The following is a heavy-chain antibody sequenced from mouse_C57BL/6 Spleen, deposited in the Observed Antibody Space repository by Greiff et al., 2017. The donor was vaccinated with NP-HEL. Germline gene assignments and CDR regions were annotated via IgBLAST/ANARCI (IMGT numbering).Heavy chain of an antibody. D-gene: IGHD1-1*01. V-gene: IGHV1-19*01. J-gene: IGHJ2*01. CDR2: INPYNGGT. CDR3: ARSRDYYGFDY. Sequence: EVQLQQSGPVLVKPGASVKMSCKASGYTFTDYYMNWVKQSHGKSLEWIGVINPYNGGTSYNQKFKGKATLTVDKSSSTAYMGLNSLTSEDSAVYYCARSRDYYGFDYWGQGTTLTVSS. CDR1: GYTFTDYY.